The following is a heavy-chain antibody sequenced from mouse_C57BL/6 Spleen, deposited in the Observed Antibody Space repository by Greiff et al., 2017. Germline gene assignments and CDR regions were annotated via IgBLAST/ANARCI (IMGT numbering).Heavy chain of an antibody. CDR3: TRGNYSNSRGYAMDY. Sequence: QVQLQQSGAELVRPGASVTLSCKASGYTFTDYEMHWVKQTPVHGLEWIGAIDPETGGTAYNQKFKGKAILTADKSSSTAYMELRSLTSEDSAVYYCTRGNYSNSRGYAMDYWGQGTSVTVSS. J-gene: IGHJ4*01. D-gene: IGHD2-5*01. CDR1: GYTFTDYE. CDR2: IDPETGGT. V-gene: IGHV1-15*01.